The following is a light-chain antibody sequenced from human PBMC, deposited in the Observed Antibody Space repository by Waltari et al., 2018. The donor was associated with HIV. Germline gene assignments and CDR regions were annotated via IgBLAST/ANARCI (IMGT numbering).Light chain of an antibody. CDR1: SSDVGAYNH. Sequence: QSALTQPASVSGSPGQSITISCTGTSSDVGAYNHISWFQQHPGKVPKFIIFEVNNRPSGVSNRFSVSKSGNTASLTISGLQAEDEADYYCSSYTTRSTLVFGGGTKLTVL. CDR2: EVN. J-gene: IGLJ2*01. CDR3: SSYTTRSTLV. V-gene: IGLV2-14*01.